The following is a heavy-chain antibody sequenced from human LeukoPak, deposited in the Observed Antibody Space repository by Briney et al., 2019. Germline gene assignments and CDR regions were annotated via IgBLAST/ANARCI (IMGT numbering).Heavy chain of an antibody. CDR2: ISSSSSYI. D-gene: IGHD1-1*01. CDR3: ARSSTGTTGIFDY. CDR1: GFTFSSYS. J-gene: IGHJ4*02. Sequence: PGGSLRLSCAACGFTFSSYSMNWVRQAPGKGLEWVSSISSSSSYIYYADSVKGRFTISRDNAKNSLYLQMNSLRAEDTAVYYCARSSTGTTGIFDYWGQGTLVTVSS. V-gene: IGHV3-21*01.